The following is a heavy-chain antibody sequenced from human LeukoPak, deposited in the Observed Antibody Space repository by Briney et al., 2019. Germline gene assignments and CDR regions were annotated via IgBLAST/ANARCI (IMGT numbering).Heavy chain of an antibody. CDR1: GYTFTSYG. Sequence: GASVKVSCKASGYTFTSYGISWVLQAPGQGLEWMGWISAYNGNTNYAQKLQGRVTMTTDTSTSTAYMELRSLRSDDTAVYYCVLTTSPGGYYGMDVWGQGTTVTVSS. D-gene: IGHD3-16*01. V-gene: IGHV1-18*01. CDR2: ISAYNGNT. J-gene: IGHJ6*02. CDR3: VLTTSPGGYYGMDV.